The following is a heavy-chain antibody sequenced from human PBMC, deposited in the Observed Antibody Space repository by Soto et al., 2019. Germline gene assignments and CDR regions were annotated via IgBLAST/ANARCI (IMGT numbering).Heavy chain of an antibody. V-gene: IGHV3-33*01. CDR3: GRSYYDSSGYYPL. J-gene: IGHJ4*02. CDR1: GFTFSSYG. Sequence: QVQLVESGGGVVQPGRSLRLSCAASGFTFSSYGMHWVGQAPGKGLEWVEVIWSDGSNKYYADYVKGRFTLSRDNSKNTLSLQMTSLRAGDTAVYCCGRSYYDSSGYYPLWGQGTLVTVSS. D-gene: IGHD3-22*01. CDR2: IWSDGSNK.